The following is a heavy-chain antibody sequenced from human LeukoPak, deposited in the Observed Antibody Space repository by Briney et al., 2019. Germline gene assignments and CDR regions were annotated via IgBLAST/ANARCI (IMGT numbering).Heavy chain of an antibody. V-gene: IGHV3-74*01. Sequence: GGSLRLSCAASGFTFSSYWMHWVRQAPGKGLVWVSRINSDGSSTSYADSEKGRFTISRDNAKNTLYLQMNSLRAEDTAVYYCARGNARYYYDSRRLDYWGQGTLVTVSS. J-gene: IGHJ4*02. CDR1: GFTFSSYW. CDR3: ARGNARYYYDSRRLDY. D-gene: IGHD3-22*01. CDR2: INSDGSST.